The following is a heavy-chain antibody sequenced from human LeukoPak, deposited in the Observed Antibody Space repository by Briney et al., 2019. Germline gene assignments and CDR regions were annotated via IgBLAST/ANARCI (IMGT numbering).Heavy chain of an antibody. D-gene: IGHD5-12*01. CDR2: INPSGGST. Sequence: ASVKVSCKASGYTFTSYYMHWVRQASGQGLEWMGIINPSGGSTSYAQKFQGRVTMTRDTSTSTVYMELSSLRSEDTAVYYCARVKVATRYYYYYGMDVWGQGTTVTVSS. CDR3: ARVKVATRYYYYYGMDV. J-gene: IGHJ6*02. V-gene: IGHV1-46*01. CDR1: GYTFTSYY.